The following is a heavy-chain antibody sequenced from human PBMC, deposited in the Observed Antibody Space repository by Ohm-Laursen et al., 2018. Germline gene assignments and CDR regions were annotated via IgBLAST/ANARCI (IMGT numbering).Heavy chain of an antibody. CDR1: GFTFASYA. J-gene: IGHJ1*01. CDR2: ISGSGGST. D-gene: IGHD4-11*01. V-gene: IGHV3-23*01. CDR3: AKRYSNYGYFQH. Sequence: SLRLSCSASGFTFASYAMHWVRQAPGKGLEWVSAISGSGGSTYYADSVKGRFTISRDNSKNTLYLQMNSLRAEDTAVYYCAKRYSNYGYFQHWGQGTLVTVSS.